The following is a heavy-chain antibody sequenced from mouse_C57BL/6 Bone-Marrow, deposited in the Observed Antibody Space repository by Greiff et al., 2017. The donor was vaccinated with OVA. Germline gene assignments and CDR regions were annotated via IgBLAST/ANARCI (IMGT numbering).Heavy chain of an antibody. CDR2: INPGSGGT. J-gene: IGHJ3*01. D-gene: IGHD1-1*01. CDR3: ARGGVYVGYPSWCAY. V-gene: IGHV1-54*01. Sequence: QVQLKESGAELVRPGTSVKVSCKASGYAFTNYLIEWVKQRPGQGLEWIGVINPGSGGTNYNEKFKGQATLTADKSSSTPYMQRCRPTSEESAVYICARGGVYVGYPSWCAYWGEGTLVTVSA. CDR1: GYAFTNYL.